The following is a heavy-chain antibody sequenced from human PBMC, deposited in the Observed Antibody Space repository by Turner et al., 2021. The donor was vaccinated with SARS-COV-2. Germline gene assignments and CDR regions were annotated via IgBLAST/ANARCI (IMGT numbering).Heavy chain of an antibody. CDR1: GFTVSSNY. Sequence: VQLVESGGGLVQPGGSLRLSCAASGFTVSSNYISWVRQAPGKGLEWVAVRSYDGSNKYYAESVKGRFTISRDNSKNTLYLQMNSLRAEDTAVYYCAKEFRYSSSLYRDRDYYYGMDVWGQGTTVTVSS. V-gene: IGHV3-30*18. CDR2: RSYDGSNK. D-gene: IGHD6-13*01. J-gene: IGHJ6*02. CDR3: AKEFRYSSSLYRDRDYYYGMDV.